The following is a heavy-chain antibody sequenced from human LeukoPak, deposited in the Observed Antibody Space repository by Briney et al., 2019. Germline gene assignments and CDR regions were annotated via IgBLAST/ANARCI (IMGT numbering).Heavy chain of an antibody. D-gene: IGHD1-26*01. Sequence: SETLSLTCTVSGYSINSGYYWCWIRQPPRRGRVGMASSYHSGSTYYNPSLKSRVTISVDTSKNQFSLKLSSVTAADTAVYYCARDPELSWYSGNYYKVTWGQGTLVTVSS. CDR2: SYHSGST. J-gene: IGHJ5*02. CDR3: ARDPELSWYSGNYYKVT. CDR1: GYSINSGYY. V-gene: IGHV4-38-2*02.